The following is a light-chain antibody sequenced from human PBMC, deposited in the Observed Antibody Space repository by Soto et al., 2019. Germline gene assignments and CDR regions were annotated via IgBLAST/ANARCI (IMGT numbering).Light chain of an antibody. CDR3: GSYASATLI. CDR1: NSDLGAYDY. Sequence: QSALTQPASVSGSPGQSITISCTGRNSDLGAYDYVSWYQQHPGKPPTLLIYEVTFRPSGVPNRFSGSKSGNTATLTISGLLTEDEADYYCGSYASATLIFGGGTELTVL. V-gene: IGLV2-14*01. J-gene: IGLJ2*01. CDR2: EVT.